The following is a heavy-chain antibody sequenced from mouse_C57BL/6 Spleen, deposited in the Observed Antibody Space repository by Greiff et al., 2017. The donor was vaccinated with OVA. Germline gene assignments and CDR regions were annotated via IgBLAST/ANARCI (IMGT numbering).Heavy chain of an antibody. V-gene: IGHV1-5*01. CDR3: TRTSPITTVVAPYFDV. CDR2: IYPGNSDT. J-gene: IGHJ1*03. D-gene: IGHD1-1*01. Sequence: VQLQQSGTVLARPGASVKMSYKTSGYTFTSYWMHWVKQRPGQGLEWIGAIYPGNSDTSYNQKFKGKAKLTAVTSASTAYMELSSLTNEDSAVYYCTRTSPITTVVAPYFDVWGTGTTVTVSS. CDR1: GYTFTSYW.